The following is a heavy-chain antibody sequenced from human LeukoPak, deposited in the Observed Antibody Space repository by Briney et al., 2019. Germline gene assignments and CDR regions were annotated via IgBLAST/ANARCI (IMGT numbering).Heavy chain of an antibody. CDR1: DDSISDYY. CDR2: FYNSGRS. V-gene: IGHV4-59*01. Sequence: SETLSLTCTVSDDSISDYYRGWIRQPPGKGLEWIGYFYNSGRSTYNPSLKSRVTISADTSKNHFSLKLNSVTTADTAVYYCTRGAGWLIDCWGQGILVPVSS. CDR3: TRGAGWLIDC. J-gene: IGHJ4*02. D-gene: IGHD3-16*01.